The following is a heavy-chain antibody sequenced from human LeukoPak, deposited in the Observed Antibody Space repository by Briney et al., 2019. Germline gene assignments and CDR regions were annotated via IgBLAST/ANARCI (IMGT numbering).Heavy chain of an antibody. Sequence: PGGSLRLSCAASGFTFSSYAMNWVRQAPGKGLEGVSGISNSGGSTYYADSVKGRFTISRDNSKNTLYLQMNSLRAEDTAVYYCAKETSSSFDYWGQGTLVTVSS. CDR3: AKETSSSFDY. CDR1: GFTFSSYA. CDR2: ISNSGGST. V-gene: IGHV3-23*01. D-gene: IGHD6-6*01. J-gene: IGHJ4*02.